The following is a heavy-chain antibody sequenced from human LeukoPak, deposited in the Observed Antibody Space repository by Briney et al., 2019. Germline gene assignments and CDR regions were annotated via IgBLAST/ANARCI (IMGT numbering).Heavy chain of an antibody. Sequence: PGGSLRLSCAASGFTVSSNYMSWVRQAPGKGLEWVSVIYSGGSTYYADSVKGRFTISRDNSKNTLYLQMNSLRAEDTAVYYCARSWVRGTGYYYYGMDVWGQGTTVTVSS. D-gene: IGHD3-10*01. J-gene: IGHJ6*02. CDR1: GFTVSSNY. CDR2: IYSGGST. V-gene: IGHV3-53*01. CDR3: ARSWVRGTGYYYYGMDV.